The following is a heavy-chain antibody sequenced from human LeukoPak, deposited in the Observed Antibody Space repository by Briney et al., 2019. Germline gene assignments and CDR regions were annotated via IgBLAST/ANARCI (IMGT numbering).Heavy chain of an antibody. CDR3: ASCSDDYGDYGWFDP. CDR2: IKQDGSEK. Sequence: QSGGSLRLSCAASGFTFSSYWMSWVRQAPGKALEWVANIKQDGSEKYYVDSVKGRFTISRDNAKNSLYLQMNSLRAEDTAVYYCASCSDDYGDYGWFDPWGQGTLVTVSS. D-gene: IGHD4-17*01. J-gene: IGHJ5*02. V-gene: IGHV3-7*01. CDR1: GFTFSSYW.